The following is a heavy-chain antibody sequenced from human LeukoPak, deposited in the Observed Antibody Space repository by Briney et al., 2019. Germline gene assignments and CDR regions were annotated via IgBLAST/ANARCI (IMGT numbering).Heavy chain of an antibody. D-gene: IGHD3-22*01. CDR3: AKDQGDSSGYYYEGFDY. J-gene: IGHJ4*02. CDR2: IRYDGSNK. Sequence: GGSLRLSCAGSGFTFSSYGMHWVRQGPGKGLEWVAFIRYDGSNKYYADSVKGRFTISRDNSKNTLYLQMNSLRAEDTAVYYCAKDQGDSSGYYYEGFDYWGQGTLVTVSS. V-gene: IGHV3-30*02. CDR1: GFTFSSYG.